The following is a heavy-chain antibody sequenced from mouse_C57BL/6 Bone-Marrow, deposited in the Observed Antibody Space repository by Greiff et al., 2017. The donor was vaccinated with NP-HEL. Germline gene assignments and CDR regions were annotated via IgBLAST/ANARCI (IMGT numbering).Heavy chain of an antibody. CDR3: ARSPISTVVATEGD. CDR2: IYPGDGDT. Sequence: QVQLQQSGPELVKPGASVKISCKASGYAFSSSWMNWVKQRPGKGLEWIGRIYPGDGDTNYNGKFKGKATLTADKSFSTAYMQLSSLTSEDSSVYSCARSPISTVVATEGDWGQGTSVTVAS. J-gene: IGHJ4*01. D-gene: IGHD1-1*01. V-gene: IGHV1-82*01. CDR1: GYAFSSSW.